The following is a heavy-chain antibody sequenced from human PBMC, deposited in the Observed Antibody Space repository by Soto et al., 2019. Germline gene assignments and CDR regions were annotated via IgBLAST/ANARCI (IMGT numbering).Heavy chain of an antibody. Sequence: GGSLRLSCEASGFNFSSYSMNWVRPAPGKGLEWVSYISSSSSTIYYADSVKGRFTISRDNAKNSLYLQMNSLRAEDTAVYYCARDQRLRSSFFDYWGQGTLVTVSS. D-gene: IGHD6-25*01. V-gene: IGHV3-48*01. J-gene: IGHJ4*02. CDR3: ARDQRLRSSFFDY. CDR2: ISSSSSTI. CDR1: GFNFSSYS.